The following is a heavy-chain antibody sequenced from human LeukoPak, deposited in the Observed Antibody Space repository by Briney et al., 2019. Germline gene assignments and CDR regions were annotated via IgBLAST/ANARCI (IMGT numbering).Heavy chain of an antibody. D-gene: IGHD5-12*01. V-gene: IGHV3-23*01. J-gene: IGHJ4*02. Sequence: GGSLRLSCAASGFTFNIFAMNWVREASGRGLEWVSTISGSGISTYYADSVKGRFTISRDNSKNTLYLQINSLRDEDTAVYFCAKDQHGYDKPIDYWGQGTLVTVSS. CDR1: GFTFNIFA. CDR3: AKDQHGYDKPIDY. CDR2: ISGSGIST.